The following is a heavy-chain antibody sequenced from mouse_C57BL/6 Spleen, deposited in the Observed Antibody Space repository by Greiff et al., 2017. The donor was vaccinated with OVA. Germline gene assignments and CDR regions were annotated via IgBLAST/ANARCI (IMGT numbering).Heavy chain of an antibody. CDR3: AARGGFLYDYSLGY. CDR2: INPNNGGT. V-gene: IGHV1-26*01. J-gene: IGHJ2*01. D-gene: IGHD2-4*01. CDR1: GYTFTDYY. Sequence: VQLQQSGPELVKPGASVKISCKASGYTFTDYYMNWVKQSHGKSLEWIGDINPNNGGTSYNQKFKGKATLTVDKSSSTAYMELRSLTSEDSAVYYCAARGGFLYDYSLGYWGQGTTLTVSS.